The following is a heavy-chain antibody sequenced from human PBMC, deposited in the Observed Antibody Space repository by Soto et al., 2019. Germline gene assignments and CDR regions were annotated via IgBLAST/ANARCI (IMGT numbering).Heavy chain of an antibody. J-gene: IGHJ5*02. V-gene: IGHV1-69*08. CDR3: AREGRYCSGGSCYNWFDP. CDR2: IIPILGIA. CDR1: GGTFSSYT. Sequence: QVQLVQSGAEVKKPGSSVKVSCKASGGTFSSYTISWVRQAPGQGLEWMGRIIPILGIANYAQKFQGRVTITADKSPSTAYKELSSLRSEDTAVYYCAREGRYCSGGSCYNWFDPWGQGTLVTVSS. D-gene: IGHD2-15*01.